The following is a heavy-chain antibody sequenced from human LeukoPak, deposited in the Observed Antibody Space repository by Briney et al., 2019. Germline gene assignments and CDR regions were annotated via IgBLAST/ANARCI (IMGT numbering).Heavy chain of an antibody. CDR2: ISAYNGNT. CDR3: ARDGAVAGQFDY. D-gene: IGHD6-19*01. Sequence: ASVKVSCKASGYTFTSYGIRWVRQAPGQGLEWMGWISAYNGNTNYAQNLQGRVTMTTDTSTSTAYMELRSLRFDDTAVYYCARDGAVAGQFDYWGQGTLVTVSS. V-gene: IGHV1-18*01. CDR1: GYTFTSYG. J-gene: IGHJ4*02.